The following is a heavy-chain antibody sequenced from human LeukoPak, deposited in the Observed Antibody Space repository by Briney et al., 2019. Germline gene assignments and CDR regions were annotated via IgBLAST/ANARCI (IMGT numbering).Heavy chain of an antibody. J-gene: IGHJ4*02. Sequence: PSETLSLTCTVSGDSISTYFWNWIRQPAGKGLEWIGRIYSTGSTNHSPSLKSRVTMTVDTSKNQFSLKLNSVTAADTAVYYCARDVGSITFDYWGQGILVTVS. CDR3: ARDVGSITFDY. CDR2: IYSTGST. D-gene: IGHD1-14*01. V-gene: IGHV4-4*07. CDR1: GDSISTYF.